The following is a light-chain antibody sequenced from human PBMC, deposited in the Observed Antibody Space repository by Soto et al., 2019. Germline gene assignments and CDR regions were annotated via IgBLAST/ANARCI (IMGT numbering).Light chain of an antibody. CDR1: QGISSY. J-gene: IGKJ1*01. CDR2: AAS. Sequence: AIRMTQSPSSLSASTGDRVTITCRASQGISSYLAWYQQKPGKAPKRLIYAASSLQSGVPSRFSGSGSGTEFTLTISSLQPEDFATYYCLQHNSYPWTFGQGTKVEIK. CDR3: LQHNSYPWT. V-gene: IGKV1-8*01.